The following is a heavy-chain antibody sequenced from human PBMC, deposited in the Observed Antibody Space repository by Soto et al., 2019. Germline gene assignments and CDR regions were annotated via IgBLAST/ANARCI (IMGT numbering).Heavy chain of an antibody. D-gene: IGHD3-22*01. V-gene: IGHV3-11*01. CDR2: ISSSGSII. J-gene: IGHJ4*02. CDR1: GFTFSDYY. CDR3: ARDQGYYDSSGYFDY. Sequence: SLILSCAASGFTFSDYYMSWIRQAPGKGLEWVSYISSSGSIIYYADSVKGRFTISRDNARNSLYLQLNSLRAEDTAVYYCARDQGYYDSSGYFDYWGQGTLVTVSS.